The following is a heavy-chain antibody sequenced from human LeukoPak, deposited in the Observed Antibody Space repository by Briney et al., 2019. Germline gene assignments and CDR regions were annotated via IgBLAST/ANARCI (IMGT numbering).Heavy chain of an antibody. J-gene: IGHJ4*02. CDR2: ISYDGSNK. V-gene: IGHV3-30-3*01. CDR1: VFTFSSYV. Sequence: GGSLRLSCAASVFTFSSYVMHWVRQAPGKGLEWVAVISYDGSNKYYADSVKGRFTISRDNSNNTLYLQMNSLRAEDTAVYYCARAHSSSSYDNDYWGQGTLVTVSS. D-gene: IGHD6-6*01. CDR3: ARAHSSSSYDNDY.